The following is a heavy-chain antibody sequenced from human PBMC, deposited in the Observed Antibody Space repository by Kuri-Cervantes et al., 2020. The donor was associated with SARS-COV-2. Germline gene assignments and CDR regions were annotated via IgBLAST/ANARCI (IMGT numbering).Heavy chain of an antibody. CDR1: GYSFTSYW. CDR2: IYPGDSDT. V-gene: IGHV5-51*01. CDR3: ARQRGTSSYSYYGMDV. Sequence: GGSLRLSCKGSGYSFTSYWISWVRQMPGKGLEWMGIIYPGDSDTTYSPSFQGQVTISADKSISTAYLQWSSLKASDTAIYYCARQRGTSSYSYYGMDVWGQGTTVTVSS. J-gene: IGHJ6*02. D-gene: IGHD6-6*01.